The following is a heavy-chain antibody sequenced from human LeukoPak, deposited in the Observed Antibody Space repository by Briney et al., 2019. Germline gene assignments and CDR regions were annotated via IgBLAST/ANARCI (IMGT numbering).Heavy chain of an antibody. J-gene: IGHJ4*02. D-gene: IGHD5-18*01. V-gene: IGHV3-48*03. CDR2: ISGGSSTI. CDR3: ARGYSYGYHFDY. CDR1: GFTFSSFE. Sequence: PGGSLRLSCAASGFTFSSFEMNWVRQAPGKGLEWVSYISGGSSTIFYADSVKGRFTISRDNAKNSLYLQMNSLRVEDTAVYYCARGYSYGYHFDYWGQGTLVTVSS.